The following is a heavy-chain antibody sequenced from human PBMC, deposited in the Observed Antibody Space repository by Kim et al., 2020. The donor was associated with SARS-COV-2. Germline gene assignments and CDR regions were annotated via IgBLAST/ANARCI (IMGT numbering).Heavy chain of an antibody. J-gene: IGHJ5*02. CDR2: IYYSGST. CDR3: ASSSTPSLFPVVAAKKSFDP. CDR1: GGSISSSSYY. V-gene: IGHV4-39*07. Sequence: SETLSLTCTVSGGSISSSSYYWGWIRQPPGKGLEWIGSIYYSGSTYYNPSLKSRVTISVDTSKNQFSLKLSSVTAADTAVYYCASSSTPSLFPVVAAKKSFDPWGQGTLVTVSS. D-gene: IGHD2-15*01.